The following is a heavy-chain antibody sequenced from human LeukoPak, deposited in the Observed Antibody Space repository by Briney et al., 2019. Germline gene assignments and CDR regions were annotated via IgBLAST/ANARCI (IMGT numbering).Heavy chain of an antibody. D-gene: IGHD2-15*01. CDR2: INHSGST. V-gene: IGHV4-34*01. J-gene: IGHJ6*02. CDR3: ARGDIVVVVAATHYYYYYGMDV. CDR1: GGSFSGYY. Sequence: SETLSLTCAVYGGSFSGYYWSWIRQPPGKGLEWIGEINHSGSTNYNPSLKSRVTISVVTSKNQISLKLSSVTAADTAVYYCARGDIVVVVAATHYYYYYGMDVWGQGTTVTVSS.